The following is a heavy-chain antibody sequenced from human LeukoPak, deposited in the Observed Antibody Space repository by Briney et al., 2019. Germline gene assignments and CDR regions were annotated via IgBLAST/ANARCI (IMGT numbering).Heavy chain of an antibody. CDR3: ARVVVYDSSGYYLSFDY. CDR1: GGTFSSYA. J-gene: IGHJ4*02. Sequence: ASVKVSCKASGGTFSSYAISWVRQAPGQGLEWMGRIIPILGIANYAQKFQGRVTITADKSTSTAYMELSSLRSEDTAVYYCARVVVYDSSGYYLSFDYWGQGTLVTVSS. CDR2: IIPILGIA. V-gene: IGHV1-69*04. D-gene: IGHD3-22*01.